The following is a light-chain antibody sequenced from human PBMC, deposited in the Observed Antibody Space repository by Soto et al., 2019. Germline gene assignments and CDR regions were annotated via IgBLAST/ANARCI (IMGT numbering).Light chain of an antibody. Sequence: QSALTQPASVSGSPGQSITISCTGTSSDVGSYNLVSWYQQHPGKAPKLMIYKGSKRPSGVSNRFSGSKSGNTASLTVSGLQAEDEAHYYCCSYARSSTSVCGGGTKLAVL. CDR1: SSDVGSYNL. CDR2: KGS. J-gene: IGLJ3*02. CDR3: CSYARSSTSV. V-gene: IGLV2-23*01.